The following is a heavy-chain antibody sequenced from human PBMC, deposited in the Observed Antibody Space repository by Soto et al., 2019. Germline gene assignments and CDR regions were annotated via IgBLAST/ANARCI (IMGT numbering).Heavy chain of an antibody. Sequence: QLQLQESGPGLVKPSETLSLTCSVSGDSINSDKYYWGWIRQPPGKGLEWIGSIYYRGNPYYNPSLQPRVTISLNKSKSQFSLKLNSVTAADSAVYFCAKLEGLATISYYFDFWGQGALVTVSS. J-gene: IGHJ4*02. V-gene: IGHV4-39*01. CDR3: AKLEGLATISYYFDF. D-gene: IGHD3-9*01. CDR2: IYYRGNP. CDR1: GDSINSDKYY.